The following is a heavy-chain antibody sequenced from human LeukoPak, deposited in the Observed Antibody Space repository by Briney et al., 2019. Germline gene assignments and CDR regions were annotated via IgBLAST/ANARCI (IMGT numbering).Heavy chain of an antibody. Sequence: ASVNVSCKASGYTFTSYYMHWVRQAPGQGLEWMGIINPSGGRTGYAQKFQGRLTMTRDTSTSTVYMELSSLRSEDTAVYYCARDLDSSGHGDYFDYWGQGTLVTVSS. J-gene: IGHJ4*02. CDR1: GYTFTSYY. CDR2: INPSGGRT. CDR3: ARDLDSSGHGDYFDY. V-gene: IGHV1-46*01. D-gene: IGHD3-22*01.